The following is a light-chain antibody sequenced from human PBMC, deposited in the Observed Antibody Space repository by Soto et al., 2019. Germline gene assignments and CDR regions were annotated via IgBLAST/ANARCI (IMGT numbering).Light chain of an antibody. J-gene: IGKJ4*01. CDR3: QQYNKWPPLT. CDR1: QSLSTN. CDR2: GAS. Sequence: EIVMTHSPATLSVSPGERATLSCRASQSLSTNLAWYRQKPGQAPRLLIYGASTRATGIPAKFSGSGSGTDFTLTISSLQSEDFAVYYCQQYNKWPPLTFGGGTKVDIK. V-gene: IGKV3-15*01.